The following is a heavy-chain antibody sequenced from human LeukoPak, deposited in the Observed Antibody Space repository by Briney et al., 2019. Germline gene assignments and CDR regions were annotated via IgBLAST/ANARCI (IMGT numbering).Heavy chain of an antibody. V-gene: IGHV4-31*03. Sequence: SQTLSLTCTVSGGSISSGGYYWSWIRQHPGMGLEWIGYIYDSGSTYYNPSLKSRVTISVDTSKNQFSLKLSSVTAADTAVYYCARVAVRGVLTDYWGQGTLVTVSS. CDR1: GGSISSGGYY. J-gene: IGHJ4*02. CDR3: ARVAVRGVLTDY. CDR2: IYDSGST. D-gene: IGHD3-10*01.